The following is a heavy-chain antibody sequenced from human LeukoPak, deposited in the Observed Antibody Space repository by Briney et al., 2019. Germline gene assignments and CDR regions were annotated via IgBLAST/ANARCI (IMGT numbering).Heavy chain of an antibody. V-gene: IGHV3-23*01. J-gene: IGHJ4*02. Sequence: GGSLRLSCAASGFTLSSYAMSWVRQAPGKGLEWVSTISRSGDSTYSADSVKGRFTISRDNSKNTLYLQMNSLRAEDTAVYYCAKTLYSSGWSVRGLFDYWGQGTLVTVSS. CDR1: GFTLSSYA. CDR3: AKTLYSSGWSVRGLFDY. CDR2: ISRSGDST. D-gene: IGHD6-19*01.